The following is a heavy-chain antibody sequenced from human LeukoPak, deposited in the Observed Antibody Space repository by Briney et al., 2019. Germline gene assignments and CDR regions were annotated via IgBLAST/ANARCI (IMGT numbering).Heavy chain of an antibody. CDR2: ISSSGSTI. CDR3: AELGITMIGGV. D-gene: IGHD3-10*02. CDR1: IFTLSSYE. V-gene: IGHV3-48*03. J-gene: IGHJ6*04. Sequence: GGSLRLSCAASIFTLSSYEVNWVRQAPGRGLEWVSYISSSGSTIYYADSVKGRFTISRDNAKNSLYLQMNSLRAEDTAVYYCAELGITMIGGVWGKGTTVTISS.